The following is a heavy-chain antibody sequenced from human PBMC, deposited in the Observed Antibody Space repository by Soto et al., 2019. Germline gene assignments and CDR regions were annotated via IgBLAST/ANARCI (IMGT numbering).Heavy chain of an antibody. D-gene: IGHD3-9*01. Sequence: GGSLRLSCAASGFTFSSYAMSWVRQAPGKGLEWVSAISGSGGSTYYADSVKGRFTISRDNSKNTLYLQMNSLRAEDTAVYYCAKIGEVFYYDILTAPSFDYWCQGTLVTVSS. CDR1: GFTFSSYA. CDR2: ISGSGGST. V-gene: IGHV3-23*01. CDR3: AKIGEVFYYDILTAPSFDY. J-gene: IGHJ4*02.